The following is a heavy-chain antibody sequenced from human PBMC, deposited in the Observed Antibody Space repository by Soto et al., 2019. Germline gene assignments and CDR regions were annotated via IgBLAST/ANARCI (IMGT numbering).Heavy chain of an antibody. CDR2: ISAYNGNT. CDR3: AREGPAPYYYYGMDV. Sequence: QVQLVQSGGEVKKPGASVKVSCKTSGYSFTTYGISWVRQAPGQGLEWMGWISAYNGNTNYAQKLQDRVTMTTDTSTSTAYIELRSLRYDDTAVYYCAREGPAPYYYYGMDVWGQGSTVTVSS. J-gene: IGHJ6*02. V-gene: IGHV1-18*01. CDR1: GYSFTTYG.